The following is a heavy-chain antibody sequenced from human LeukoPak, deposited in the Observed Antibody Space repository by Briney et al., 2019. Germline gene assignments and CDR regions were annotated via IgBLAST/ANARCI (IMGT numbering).Heavy chain of an antibody. V-gene: IGHV1-69*04. D-gene: IGHD2-2*01. CDR1: GGTFSSYA. J-gene: IGHJ5*02. CDR2: IIPILGIA. Sequence: SVKVSCKASGGTFSSYAISWVRQAPGQELEWMGRIIPILGIANYAQKFQGRVTITADKSTSTAYMELSSLRSEDTAVYYCARGSIVVVPAATSWFDPWGQGTLVTVSS. CDR3: ARGSIVVVPAATSWFDP.